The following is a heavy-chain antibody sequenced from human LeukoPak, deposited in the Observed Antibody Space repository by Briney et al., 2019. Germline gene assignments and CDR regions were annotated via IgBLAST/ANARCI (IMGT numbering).Heavy chain of an antibody. CDR1: GFTFSSYG. V-gene: IGHV3-33*01. J-gene: IGHJ4*02. CDR2: IWYDGSNK. D-gene: IGHD3-22*01. CDR3: AREYPPRYYYDSSGYLDY. Sequence: SLRLSCSASGFTFSSYGMHWVRQAPGKGLEGVAVIWYDGSNKYYADSVKGRFTISRDNSKNTLYLQMNSLRAEDTAVYYCAREYPPRYYYDSSGYLDYWGQGTLVTVSS.